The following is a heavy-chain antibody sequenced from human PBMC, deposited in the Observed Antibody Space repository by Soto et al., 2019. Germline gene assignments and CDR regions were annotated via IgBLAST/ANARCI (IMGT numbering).Heavy chain of an antibody. CDR2: IWFDGRNK. CDR3: GKGGGEGGYDCWSGYEMRESWGFDI. V-gene: IGHV3-33*06. Sequence: QVQLVESGGGVVQPGRSLRLSCAASGFSISRYGMHWVRQAPGKGLEWVAIIWFDGRNKYYEDSVKGRFTSSRDNSKNTLYVEMNWGRAEDTAVYYGGKGGGEGGYDCWSGYEMRESWGFDIWGQGTMVTVSS. D-gene: IGHD3-3*01. J-gene: IGHJ3*02. CDR1: GFSISRYG.